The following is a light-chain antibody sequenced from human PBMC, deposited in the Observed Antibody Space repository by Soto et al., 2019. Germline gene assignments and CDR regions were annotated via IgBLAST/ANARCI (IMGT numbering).Light chain of an antibody. CDR1: QTVSTY. V-gene: IGKV1-39*01. CDR3: QQTYTTPRT. CDR2: ATS. Sequence: DTQMTQSPSPLSASVGDRISITCRASQTVSTYLNWYQQKPGKAPTLLISATSTLQSGVPSRFSGSGSGTEFTLTITSLQPEDFATYYCQQTYTTPRTFGQGTKVAIK. J-gene: IGKJ1*01.